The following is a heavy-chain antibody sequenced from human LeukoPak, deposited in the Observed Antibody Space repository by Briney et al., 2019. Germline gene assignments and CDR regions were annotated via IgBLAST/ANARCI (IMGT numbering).Heavy chain of an antibody. Sequence: AGGSLRLSCAASGFTFSNYAMHWVRQAPGKGLEWVTLISYDGNNKYYADSVKGRFTISRDNSKNTLDLQMNSLRAEDTAVYYCARDLYDSSGYQRGYFQHWGQGTLVTVSS. CDR2: ISYDGNNK. CDR3: ARDLYDSSGYQRGYFQH. J-gene: IGHJ1*01. CDR1: GFTFSNYA. V-gene: IGHV3-30*14. D-gene: IGHD3-22*01.